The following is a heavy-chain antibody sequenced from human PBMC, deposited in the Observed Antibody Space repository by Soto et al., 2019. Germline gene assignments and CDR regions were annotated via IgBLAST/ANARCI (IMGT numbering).Heavy chain of an antibody. CDR1: GYTFTRYW. Sequence: LRESLRITFTCAGYTFTRYWIGWGRKMTGKGLEWMGIIYPGDSDTRYSPSFQGQVTISADKPISTAYLQWSSLQASETAMHYCARLGIAVAGILSNWFDPRAEGTLVSVSS. V-gene: IGHV5-51*01. CDR3: ARLGIAVAGILSNWFDP. CDR2: IYPGDSDT. J-gene: IGHJ5*02. D-gene: IGHD6-19*01.